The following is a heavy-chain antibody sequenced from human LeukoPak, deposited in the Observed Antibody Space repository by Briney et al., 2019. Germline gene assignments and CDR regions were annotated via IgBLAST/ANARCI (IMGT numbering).Heavy chain of an antibody. CDR3: TRDSTYYYDSSGYYYGWIDY. D-gene: IGHD3-22*01. CDR2: IRSKAYGWTT. CDR1: GFTFGDYA. Sequence: PGGSLRLSCTASGFTFGDYAMSWVRQAPGKGLEWVGFIRSKAYGWTTEYAASVKGRFTISRDDSKSIAYLQMNSLKTEDTAVYYCTRDSTYYYDSSGYYYGWIDYWGQGTLVTVSS. V-gene: IGHV3-49*04. J-gene: IGHJ4*02.